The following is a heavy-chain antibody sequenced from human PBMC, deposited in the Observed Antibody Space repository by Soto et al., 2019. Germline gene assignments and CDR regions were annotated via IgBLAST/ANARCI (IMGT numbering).Heavy chain of an antibody. CDR3: AGNYDSSGYYYFDY. D-gene: IGHD3-22*01. CDR2: IYYSGST. Sequence: SETLSLTCTVSGGSIISYYWSWIRQPPGKGLEWIGYIYYSGSTNYNPSLKSRVTISVDTSKNQFSLKLSSVTAADTAVYYCAGNYDSSGYYYFDYWGQGTLVTVSS. J-gene: IGHJ4*02. V-gene: IGHV4-59*01. CDR1: GGSIISYY.